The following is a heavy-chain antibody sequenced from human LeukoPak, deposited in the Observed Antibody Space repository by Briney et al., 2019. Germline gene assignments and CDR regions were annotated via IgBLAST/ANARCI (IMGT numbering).Heavy chain of an antibody. V-gene: IGHV4-34*01. J-gene: IGHJ4*02. Sequence: PSETLSLTCAVYGGSLSAYYWTWIRQPPGKGLEWIGSIYYSGSTYYNPSLKSRVTISVDTSKNQFSLKLSSVTAADTAVYYCARDYQGGYGDKTVDYWGQGTLVTVSS. D-gene: IGHD5-18*01. CDR3: ARDYQGGYGDKTVDY. CDR1: GGSLSAYY. CDR2: IYYSGST.